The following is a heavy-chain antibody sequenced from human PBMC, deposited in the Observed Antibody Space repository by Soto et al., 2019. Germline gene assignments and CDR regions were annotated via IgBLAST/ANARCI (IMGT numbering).Heavy chain of an antibody. Sequence: QVQLLQSGAEVKKPGASVKVSCKASGYTFTSYGISWVRQAPGQGLAWMGWISTLNSHTDYAQKVQGRVAMTTDRSTGTAYMELRSLRSDDTALYYCARAPLYYPIPDFDYWGQGTLVTVSS. CDR2: ISTLNSHT. CDR1: GYTFTSYG. V-gene: IGHV1-18*01. D-gene: IGHD2-8*01. J-gene: IGHJ4*02. CDR3: ARAPLYYPIPDFDY.